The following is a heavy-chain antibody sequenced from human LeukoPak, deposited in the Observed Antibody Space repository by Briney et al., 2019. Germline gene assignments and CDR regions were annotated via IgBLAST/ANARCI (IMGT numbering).Heavy chain of an antibody. V-gene: IGHV4-59*01. J-gene: IGHJ4*02. D-gene: IGHD5-24*01. CDR2: FYNSGRS. CDR1: DDSISDYY. Sequence: PSETLSLTCTVSDDSISDYYRGWIRQPPGKGLEWIGYFYNSGRSTYNPSLKSRVTISADTSKNHFSLKLNSVTTADTAVYYCAREAGYNSYSDYWGQGTLVTVSS. CDR3: AREAGYNSYSDY.